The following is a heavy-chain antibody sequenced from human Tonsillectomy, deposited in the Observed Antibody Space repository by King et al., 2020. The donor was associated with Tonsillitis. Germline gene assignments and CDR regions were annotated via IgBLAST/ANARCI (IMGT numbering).Heavy chain of an antibody. J-gene: IGHJ3*02. CDR2: MNPNSGNT. CDR3: ARGGSETSFDAFDI. Sequence: VQLVQSGAEVKKPGASVKVSCKASGYTFTSYDINWVRQATGQGLEWMGWMNPNSGNTGYAQKFQGRVTLTRHTSLSTAYMVLSSLRSEDTAVYYCARGGSETSFDAFDIWGQGTMVTVSS. V-gene: IGHV1-8*01. CDR1: GYTFTSYD. D-gene: IGHD1/OR15-1a*01.